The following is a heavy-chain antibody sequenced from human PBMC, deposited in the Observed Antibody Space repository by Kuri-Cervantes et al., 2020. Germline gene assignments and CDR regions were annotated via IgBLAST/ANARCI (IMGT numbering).Heavy chain of an antibody. D-gene: IGHD3-3*01. CDR1: GFTFSDYY. CDR3: ARDLRFSYYGMDV. V-gene: IGHV3-11*04. Sequence: GESLKISCAASGFTFSDYYMSWIRQAPGKGLEWVSYISSSGSTIYYADSVKGRFTISRDNAKNTLYLQMNSLRAEDTAVYYCARDLRFSYYGMDVWGQGTTVTVSS. J-gene: IGHJ6*02. CDR2: ISSSGSTI.